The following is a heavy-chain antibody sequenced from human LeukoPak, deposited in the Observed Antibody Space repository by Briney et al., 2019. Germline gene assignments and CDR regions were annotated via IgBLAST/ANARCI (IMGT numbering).Heavy chain of an antibody. CDR1: GFTFSTYG. D-gene: IGHD1-26*01. J-gene: IGHJ4*02. CDR3: AREMGILNY. Sequence: PGGSLRLSCAASGFTFSTYGMHRVRQAPGKGPEWVAFIRYDGSNEYYADAVKGRFTISKDNSNNTLYLQMNSLRSEDTAMYYCAREMGILNYWGQGTLVTVSS. V-gene: IGHV3-30*02. CDR2: IRYDGSNE.